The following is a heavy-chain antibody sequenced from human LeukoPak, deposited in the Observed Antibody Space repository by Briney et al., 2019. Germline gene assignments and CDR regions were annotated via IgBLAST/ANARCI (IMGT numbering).Heavy chain of an antibody. CDR2: IIPSLEVA. J-gene: IGHJ6*01. V-gene: IGHV1-69*04. CDR3: ARLPVSGYTYGSMIHHMDG. Sequence: EASVTLSFTGAGGTFNTYAITWVWHPPAQGQGWMGRIIPSLEVADSAQIFQGRVTITADRSTSTVYMELNSLRSEDTAIYYCARLPVSGYTYGSMIHHMDGGGEATTVTVS. D-gene: IGHD5-18*01. CDR1: GGTFNTYA.